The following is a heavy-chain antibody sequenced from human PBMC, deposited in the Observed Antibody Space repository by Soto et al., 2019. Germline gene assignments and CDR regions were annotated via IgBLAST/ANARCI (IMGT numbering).Heavy chain of an antibody. CDR2: IYYSGST. Sequence: SETLSVTCTVSGGSISSYYWSWIRQPPGKGLEWIGYIYYSGSTNYNPSLKSRVTVSVDTSKNQFSLKLSSVTAADTAVYYCATDPRLYDSSGYVYFQHWGQGTLVTVSS. D-gene: IGHD3-22*01. CDR1: GGSISSYY. V-gene: IGHV4-59*01. CDR3: ATDPRLYDSSGYVYFQH. J-gene: IGHJ1*01.